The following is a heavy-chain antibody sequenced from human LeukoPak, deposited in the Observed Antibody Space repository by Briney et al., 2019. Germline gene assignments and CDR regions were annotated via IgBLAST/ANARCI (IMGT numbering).Heavy chain of an antibody. CDR2: IYHSWST. CDR1: GYSIASGYY. V-gene: IGHV4-38-2*02. Sequence: SETLSLTCIVAGYSIASGYYWGWSRQAPGKGLEGVVSIYHSWSTYYNRSLKSRVTMSVDTSKTQISLNLSSVTTADTAVYYCAGNEHYDSWSGYLGSFDYWGQGTLVTVSS. D-gene: IGHD3-3*01. J-gene: IGHJ4*02. CDR3: AGNEHYDSWSGYLGSFDY.